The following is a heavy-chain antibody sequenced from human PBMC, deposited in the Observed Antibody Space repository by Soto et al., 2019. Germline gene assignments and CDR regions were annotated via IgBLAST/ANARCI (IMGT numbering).Heavy chain of an antibody. J-gene: IGHJ4*02. CDR3: ARQHPLDSRVWYT. D-gene: IGHD6-19*01. V-gene: IGHV5-51*01. CDR2: IYPRDSDT. CDR1: GDSFTGFW. Sequence: GESLKISCKVSGDSFTGFWIGWVRQMPGKGLEWLGSIYPRDSDTRYSQSFQGQVTISADKSLSVAYLQWHSLQASDTAIYYCARQHPLDSRVWYTWGQGTLVTVSS.